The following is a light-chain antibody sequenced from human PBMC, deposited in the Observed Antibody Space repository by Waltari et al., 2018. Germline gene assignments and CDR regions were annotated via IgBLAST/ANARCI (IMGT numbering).Light chain of an antibody. J-gene: IGKJ3*01. CDR2: KAS. CDR1: QNIGNL. CDR3: QSYTEFYG. V-gene: IGKV1-5*03. Sequence: DIQMTQSPSTLSVSVGDRVTITCRASQNIGNLLAWYQQKPGKAPKVLIYKASTLESGVPSRFSGSGSGTEFTLTISSLQPDDFATYYCQSYTEFYGFGPGTKVEIK.